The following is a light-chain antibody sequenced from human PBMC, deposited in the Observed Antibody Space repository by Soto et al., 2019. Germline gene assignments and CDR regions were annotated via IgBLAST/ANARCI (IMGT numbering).Light chain of an antibody. J-gene: IGKJ1*01. V-gene: IGKV3-20*01. CDR2: GAS. Sequence: EIVLTQSPGTLSLSPGERATLSCRASQSVSSSYLAWYQQKPGQAPRLLIYGASSRATGIPDRFSGSGSGTDFTLTISSLEPEDFGVYYCQQYGSSPRTFGQGTKVEIK. CDR3: QQYGSSPRT. CDR1: QSVSSSY.